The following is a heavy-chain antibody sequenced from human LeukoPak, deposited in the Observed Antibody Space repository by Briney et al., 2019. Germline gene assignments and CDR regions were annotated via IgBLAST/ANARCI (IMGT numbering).Heavy chain of an antibody. CDR3: ASRFTYYYDTSGSYFDY. CDR2: IYPSGST. D-gene: IGHD3-22*01. V-gene: IGHV4-30-2*01. Sequence: SETLSLTCAVSGGSITSGGYSWSWIRQPPGKGLEWIGYIYPSGSTYYNPSLKGRVTISVDRSKNQLSLNLNSVTAADTAVYYCASRFTYYYDTSGSYFDYWGQGSLVTVSS. CDR1: GGSITSGGYS. J-gene: IGHJ4*02.